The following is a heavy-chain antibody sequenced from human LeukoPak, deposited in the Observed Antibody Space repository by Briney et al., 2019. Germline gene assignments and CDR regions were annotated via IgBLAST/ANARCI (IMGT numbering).Heavy chain of an antibody. J-gene: IGHJ5*02. D-gene: IGHD1-14*01. V-gene: IGHV1-3*01. Sequence: RASVKVSCKASGYIFSNYAMHWVRQAPGQRLEWMGWINAANGDTKYSKSFQGRVTITRDTSASTVYMDLSSLTSEDTGVYYCARDIDRVFNWFDPWGQGTLVTVSS. CDR2: INAANGDT. CDR1: GYIFSNYA. CDR3: ARDIDRVFNWFDP.